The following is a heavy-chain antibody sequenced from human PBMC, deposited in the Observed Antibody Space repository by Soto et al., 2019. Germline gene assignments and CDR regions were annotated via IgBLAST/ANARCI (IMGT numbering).Heavy chain of an antibody. Sequence: QVQLVQSGAEVKKPGASVKVSCKASGYTFTSYDINWVRQATGQGLEWMGWMNPNSGNTGYAQKFQGRVTMTRNTSXXTAYRELSSLRSEDTAVYYCARAGLTALRPRGMDVWGQGTTVTVSS. D-gene: IGHD2-21*02. CDR1: GYTFTSYD. CDR2: MNPNSGNT. J-gene: IGHJ6*02. V-gene: IGHV1-8*01. CDR3: ARAGLTALRPRGMDV.